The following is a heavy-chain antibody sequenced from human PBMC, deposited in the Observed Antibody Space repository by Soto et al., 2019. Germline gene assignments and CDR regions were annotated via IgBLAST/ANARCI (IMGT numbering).Heavy chain of an antibody. CDR1: GFTFDDNS. V-gene: IGHV3-9*01. CDR3: ETAQARAGRTTCIN. J-gene: IGHJ4*01. D-gene: IGHD3-10*01. Sequence: PGGSLRLSCAVSGFTFDDNSMHWVRPAPEKGLEWVSGINWKSDIGYADSVKGRFTISRVNAENSLYLQMNSLRAEDTALYYCETAQARAGRTTCINRGKRPQVTIAS. CDR2: INWKSDI.